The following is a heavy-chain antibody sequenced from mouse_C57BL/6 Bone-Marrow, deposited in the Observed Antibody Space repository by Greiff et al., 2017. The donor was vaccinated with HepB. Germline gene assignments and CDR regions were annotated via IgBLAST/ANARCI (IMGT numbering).Heavy chain of an antibody. D-gene: IGHD1-1*01. Sequence: VKLQESGAELARPGASVKLSCKASGYTFTSYGISWVKQRTGQGLEWIGEIYPRSGNTYYNEKFKGKATLTADKSSSTAYMELRSLTSEDSAVYFCRITTDWYFDVWGTGTTVTVSS. CDR1: GYTFTSYG. J-gene: IGHJ1*03. V-gene: IGHV1-81*01. CDR2: IYPRSGNT. CDR3: RITTDWYFDV.